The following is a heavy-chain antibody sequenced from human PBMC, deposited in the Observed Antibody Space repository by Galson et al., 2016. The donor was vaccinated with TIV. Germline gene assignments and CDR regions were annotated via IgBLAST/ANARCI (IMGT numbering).Heavy chain of an antibody. V-gene: IGHV1-69*13. CDR2: IVPMFGTT. D-gene: IGHD3-22*01. CDR3: ARGRGIYDSSGYFLFDH. Sequence: SVKVSCKASGVTFSYFAFSWVRQAPGQGLEWMGGIVPMFGTTNYAQKFQGRVKISADESTTTAYLELSSLRSEDTAVYYCARGRGIYDSSGYFLFDHWGQGTLVTVSS. CDR1: GVTFSYFA. J-gene: IGHJ5*02.